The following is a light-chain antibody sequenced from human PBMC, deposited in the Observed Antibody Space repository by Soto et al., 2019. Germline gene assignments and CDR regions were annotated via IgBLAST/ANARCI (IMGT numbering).Light chain of an antibody. Sequence: EIVLTRSPGTLSLSPGERATLSCRASESVTSNYLAWYQHKPGQAPRLLIYGASSRATGVPDRFSGSGSGTDFTLTISRLEAEDFAIYYCQQYGSSPRAFGQGTRVEVK. CDR2: GAS. V-gene: IGKV3-20*01. CDR3: QQYGSSPRA. CDR1: ESVTSNY. J-gene: IGKJ1*01.